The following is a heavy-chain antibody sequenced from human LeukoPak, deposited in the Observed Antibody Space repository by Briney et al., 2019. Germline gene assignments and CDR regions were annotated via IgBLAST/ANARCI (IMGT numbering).Heavy chain of an antibody. V-gene: IGHV4-4*07. Sequence: PETLSLTCSVSAGSIPIYLWSWIRQPAGKGLEWIGHIYSSGRTNSNTSLKSRVTMSVETSQSQFSLKMSSVTAEDTAVYYCARGYYDSSAYSFDYWGQGTLVTVSS. CDR3: ARGYYDSSAYSFDY. J-gene: IGHJ4*02. CDR1: AGSIPIYL. D-gene: IGHD3-22*01. CDR2: IYSSGRT.